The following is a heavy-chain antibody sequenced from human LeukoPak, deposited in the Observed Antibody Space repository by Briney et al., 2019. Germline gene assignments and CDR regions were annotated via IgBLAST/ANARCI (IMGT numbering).Heavy chain of an antibody. CDR3: ARALYCSSTICSQAGYYYYMDV. CDR2: IIPIFGTA. J-gene: IGHJ6*03. V-gene: IGHV1-69*05. D-gene: IGHD2-2*01. Sequence: ASVKASCKASGGTFSSYAISWVRQAPGQGLEWMGGIIPIFGTANYAQKFQGRVTITTDESTSTAYMELSSLRSEDTAVYYCARALYCSSTICSQAGYYYYMDVWGKGTTVTVSS. CDR1: GGTFSSYA.